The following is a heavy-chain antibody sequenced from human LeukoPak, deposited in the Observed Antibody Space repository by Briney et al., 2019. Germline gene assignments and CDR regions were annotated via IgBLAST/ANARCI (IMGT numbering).Heavy chain of an antibody. CDR2: IRAGGDNT. D-gene: IGHD2-21*02. J-gene: IGHJ4*02. Sequence: GGSLRLSCAASGFTFSSYGMSWVRQAPGKGLEWVSGIRAGGDNTYYADSVKGRFTISRDNSKNTLYLQMKSLRAEDTAVYYCAKDFVVVPGNVNYFDYWGQGTLVTVSS. CDR1: GFTFSSYG. V-gene: IGHV3-23*01. CDR3: AKDFVVVPGNVNYFDY.